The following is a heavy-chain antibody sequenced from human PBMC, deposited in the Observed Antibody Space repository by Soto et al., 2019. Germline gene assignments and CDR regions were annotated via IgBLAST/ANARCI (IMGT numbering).Heavy chain of an antibody. CDR3: ARAEVGAQPHAFDI. V-gene: IGHV4-31*03. J-gene: IGHJ3*02. D-gene: IGHD1-26*01. CDR1: GGSISSGGYY. CDR2: IYYSGST. Sequence: QVQLQESGPGLVKPSQTLSLTCTVSGGSISSGGYYWSWIRQHPGKGLEWIGYIYYSGSTYYNPSLKSRVTISVDTSKNQFFLKLSSVTAADTAVYYCARAEVGAQPHAFDIWGQGTMVTVSS.